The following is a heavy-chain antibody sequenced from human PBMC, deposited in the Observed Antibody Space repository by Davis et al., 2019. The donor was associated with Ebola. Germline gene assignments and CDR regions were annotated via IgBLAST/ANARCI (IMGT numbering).Heavy chain of an antibody. V-gene: IGHV3-11*06. CDR3: ARVDSYPLNYYYYYGMDV. CDR1: GFTFSVYY. J-gene: IGHJ6*02. D-gene: IGHD5-24*01. Sequence: GGSLRLSCAASGFTFSVYYMSWIRQAPGKGPEWVSSISSSASYKNYADSVKGRFTISRDNAKNSLYLQMNSLRDEDTAVYYCARVDSYPLNYYYYYGMDVWGQGTTVTVSS. CDR2: ISSSASYK.